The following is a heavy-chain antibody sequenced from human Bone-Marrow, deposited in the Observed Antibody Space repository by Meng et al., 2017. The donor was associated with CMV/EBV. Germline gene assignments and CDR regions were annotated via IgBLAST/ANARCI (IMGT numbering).Heavy chain of an antibody. D-gene: IGHD6-13*01. J-gene: IGHJ6*02. CDR2: INSDGSST. V-gene: IGHV3-74*01. CDR1: GFTFSSYW. CDR3: AKDKSIAAGYYYGMDV. Sequence: GESLKISCAASGFTFSSYWMHWVRQAPGKGLVWVSRINSDGSSTSYADSVKGRFTISRDNAKNTLYLQMNSLRAEDTAVYYCAKDKSIAAGYYYGMDVWGQGTTVTVSS.